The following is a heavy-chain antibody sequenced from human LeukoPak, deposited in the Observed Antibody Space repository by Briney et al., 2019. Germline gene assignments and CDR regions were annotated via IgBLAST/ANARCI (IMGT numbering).Heavy chain of an antibody. J-gene: IGHJ4*02. CDR3: APYSSGYYPDY. V-gene: IGHV4-34*01. D-gene: IGHD3-22*01. CDR2: INHSGST. Sequence: SETLSLTCAVYGGSFSGYYWSWIRQPPGKGLEWIGEINHSGSTNYNPSLKSRVTISVDTSKNQFSLKLSSVTAADTAVYYCAPYSSGYYPDYWGQGTLVTVFS. CDR1: GGSFSGYY.